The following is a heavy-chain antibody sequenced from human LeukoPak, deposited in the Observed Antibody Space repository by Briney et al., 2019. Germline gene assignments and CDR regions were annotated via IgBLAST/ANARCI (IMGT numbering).Heavy chain of an antibody. J-gene: IGHJ4*02. Sequence: GGSLRLSCVASGFTFSIHAMHWVRQAPGKGLEWVSAISGSGFNTYYADSVKGRFTISRGNSKSTLYLQMNNVRAEDTAVYYCAKERSGGAIAAAGAAPDYWGQGTLVTVSS. D-gene: IGHD6-13*01. CDR3: AKERSGGAIAAAGAAPDY. V-gene: IGHV3-23*01. CDR2: ISGSGFNT. CDR1: GFTFSIHA.